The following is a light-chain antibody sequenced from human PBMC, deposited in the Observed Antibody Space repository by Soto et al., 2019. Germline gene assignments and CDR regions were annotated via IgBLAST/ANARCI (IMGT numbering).Light chain of an antibody. CDR2: GTS. CDR1: QSVSSSY. V-gene: IGKV3-20*01. J-gene: IGKJ1*01. Sequence: EIVLTQSPGTLSLSPGERATLSCRASQSVSSSYLGWYQQKPGQAPRLLIYGTSSSATGIPDRFSGSGSGTDFTLNISRLEPEDCALYYCQQYGTRWTFGQGNKVEIK. CDR3: QQYGTRWT.